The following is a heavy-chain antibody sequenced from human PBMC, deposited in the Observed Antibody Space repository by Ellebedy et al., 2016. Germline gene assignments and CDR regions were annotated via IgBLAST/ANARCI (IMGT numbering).Heavy chain of an antibody. Sequence: GSLRLXXTVSGGSMSIYSWSWVRQPPGKGLEWIGYVTDSGSTNYNPSLESRVTISVDTSKNHFSLRVRSVTAADTAVYYCARDRTMFFWGRGTLVTVSS. D-gene: IGHD3-10*02. CDR3: ARDRTMFF. J-gene: IGHJ4*02. CDR2: VTDSGST. V-gene: IGHV4-59*13. CDR1: GGSMSIYS.